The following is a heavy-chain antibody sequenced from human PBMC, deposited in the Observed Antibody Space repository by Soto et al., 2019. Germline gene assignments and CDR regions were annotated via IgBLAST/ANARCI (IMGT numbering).Heavy chain of an antibody. D-gene: IGHD6-13*01. J-gene: IGHJ4*02. V-gene: IGHV1-69*13. CDR3: ARDPRGVAAAGVFDY. CDR2: IIPIFGTA. Sequence: GASVKVSCKASGGTFSSYAISWVRQAPGQGLEWMGGIIPIFGTANYAQKFQGRVTITADESTSTAYMELSSLRSEDTAVYYCARDPRGVAAAGVFDYWGQGTLVTVSS. CDR1: GGTFSSYA.